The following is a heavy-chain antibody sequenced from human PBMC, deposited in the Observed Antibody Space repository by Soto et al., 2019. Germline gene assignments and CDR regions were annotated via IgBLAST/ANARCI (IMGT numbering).Heavy chain of an antibody. V-gene: IGHV4-34*01. CDR1: GGSFSGYY. CDR3: ARGGGIVVVVAATNPSYYFDY. Sequence: QVQLQQWGAGLLKPSETLSLTCAVYGGSFSGYYWSWIRQPPGKGLEWIGEINHSGSTNYNPSLKWRVTISVDTSKNQFSLKLSSVTAADAAVYYCARGGGIVVVVAATNPSYYFDYWGQGTLVTVSS. J-gene: IGHJ4*02. D-gene: IGHD2-15*01. CDR2: INHSGST.